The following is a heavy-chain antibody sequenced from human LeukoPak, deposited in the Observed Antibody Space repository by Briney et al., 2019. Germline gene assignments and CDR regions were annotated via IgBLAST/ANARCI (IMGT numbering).Heavy chain of an antibody. J-gene: IGHJ3*01. CDR3: ARGMQLLVRDAFDV. CDR2: MSHGGSS. Sequence: SETLSLTCSVSGSSISRGNYWGWIRQPPGKGLEWLGSMSHGGSSDYNLSLKSRVTILLDTSKNHFSLKLTSVTAADTAMYYCARGMQLLVRDAFDVWGLGTMVTVSS. CDR1: GSSISRGNY. V-gene: IGHV4-38-2*02. D-gene: IGHD6-13*01.